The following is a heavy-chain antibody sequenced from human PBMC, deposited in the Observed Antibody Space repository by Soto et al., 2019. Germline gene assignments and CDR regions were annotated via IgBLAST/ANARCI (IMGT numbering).Heavy chain of an antibody. V-gene: IGHV3-23*01. D-gene: IGHD4-17*01. CDR1: GFTFSSYA. CDR2: ISGSGGST. Sequence: GSLRLSCAASGFTFSSYAMSWVRQAPGKGLEWVSAISGSGGSTYYADSVKGRFTISRDNSKNTLYLQMNSLRAEDTAVYYCAKPPDDYGGNSYYFDYWGQGTLVTVSS. J-gene: IGHJ4*02. CDR3: AKPPDDYGGNSYYFDY.